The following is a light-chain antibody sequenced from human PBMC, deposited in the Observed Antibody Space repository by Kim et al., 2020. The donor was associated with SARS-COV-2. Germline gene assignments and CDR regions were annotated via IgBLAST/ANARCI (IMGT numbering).Light chain of an antibody. CDR2: DAS. J-gene: IGKJ5*01. Sequence: SFAPGERSTVSCRASQRISAFWAWYQQKPGQGPRLLIYDASQRAAGIPGRFSGSGSGTDFTLTISSLEPEDFAVYYCQQRAEWITFGQGTRLEIK. V-gene: IGKV3-11*01. CDR3: QQRAEWIT. CDR1: QRISAF.